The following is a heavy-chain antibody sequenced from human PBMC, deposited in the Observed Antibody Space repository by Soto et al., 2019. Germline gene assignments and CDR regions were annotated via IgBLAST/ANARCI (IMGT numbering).Heavy chain of an antibody. CDR1: GDSVSSNSAA. V-gene: IGHV6-1*01. D-gene: IGHD6-13*01. J-gene: IGHJ5*02. CDR3: ARGAIAGRGWFDP. Sequence: SQTLSLTCAISGDSVSSNSAAWNLIRQSPSRGLEWLGRTYYRSKWYNDYAVSVKSRITINPDTSKNQFSLQLNSVTPEDTAVYYCARGAIAGRGWFDPWGQGTLVTVSS. CDR2: TYYRSKWYN.